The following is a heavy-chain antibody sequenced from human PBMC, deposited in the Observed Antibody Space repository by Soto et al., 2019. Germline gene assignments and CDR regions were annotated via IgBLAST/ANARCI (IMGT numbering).Heavy chain of an antibody. CDR2: IIPILGIA. D-gene: IGHD2-2*02. Sequence: GASVKVSCKASGGTFSSYTISWVRQAPGQGLEWMGRIIPILGIANYAQKFQGRVTITADKSTSTAYMELSSLRSEDTAVYYCARVYCSSTSCYRGFDPWGQGTLVTAPQ. V-gene: IGHV1-69*02. CDR1: GGTFSSYT. J-gene: IGHJ5*02. CDR3: ARVYCSSTSCYRGFDP.